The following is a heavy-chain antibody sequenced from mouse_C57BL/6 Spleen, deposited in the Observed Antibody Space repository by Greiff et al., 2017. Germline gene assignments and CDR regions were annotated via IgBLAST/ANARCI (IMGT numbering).Heavy chain of an antibody. J-gene: IGHJ2*01. CDR2: ISYDGSN. CDR1: GYTITSGYY. V-gene: IGHV3-6*01. CDR3: AREPNFDY. Sequence: ESGPGLVKPSQSLSLTCSVTGYTITSGYYWNWIRQFPGNKLEWRGYISYDGSNNYNPSLKNRISITRDTSKNQFVLKLNSVTTEDTATHYCAREPNFDYWGQGTTLTVSS.